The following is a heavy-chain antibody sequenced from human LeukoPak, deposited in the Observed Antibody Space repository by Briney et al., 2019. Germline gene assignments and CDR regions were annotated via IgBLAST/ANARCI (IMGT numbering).Heavy chain of an antibody. D-gene: IGHD1-7*01. J-gene: IGHJ3*02. V-gene: IGHV3-7*01. Sequence: GGSLRLSCAASGFTFSSYWMSWVRQAPGKGLEWVANITQDGSEKYYVDSVKGRFTISRDNAKNSLYLQMNSLRAEDTAVYYCATLGNNWNYGAARDAFDIWGQGTMVTVSS. CDR2: ITQDGSEK. CDR3: ATLGNNWNYGAARDAFDI. CDR1: GFTFSSYW.